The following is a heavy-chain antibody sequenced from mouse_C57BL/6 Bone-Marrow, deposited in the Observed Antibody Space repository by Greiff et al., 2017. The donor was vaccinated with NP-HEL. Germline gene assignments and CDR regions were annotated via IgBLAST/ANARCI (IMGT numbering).Heavy chain of an antibody. CDR3: ARSLWGYHLYYAMDY. Sequence: VQLKESGPELVKPGASVKMSCKASGYTFTDYNMHWVKQSHGKSLEWIGYINPNNGGTSYNQKFKGKATLTVNKSSSTAYMELRSLTSEDSAVYYCARSLWGYHLYYAMDYWGQGTSVTVSS. J-gene: IGHJ4*01. CDR2: INPNNGGT. CDR1: GYTFTDYN. D-gene: IGHD1-1*02. V-gene: IGHV1-22*01.